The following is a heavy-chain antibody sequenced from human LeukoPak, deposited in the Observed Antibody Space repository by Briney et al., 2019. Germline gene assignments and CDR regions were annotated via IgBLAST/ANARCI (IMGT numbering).Heavy chain of an antibody. CDR3: TCGIAARPSPPGFDP. CDR2: ISGSGATT. D-gene: IGHD6-6*01. J-gene: IGHJ5*02. CDR1: GFTFSTYA. V-gene: IGHV3-23*01. Sequence: PGGSLRLSCAASGFTFSTYAMTWVRQAPGKGLEWVSSISGSGATTYYADSVKGRFTISRDNSKSTLFLQMNSLRADDTAVYYCTCGIAARPSPPGFDPWGQGTLVTVSS.